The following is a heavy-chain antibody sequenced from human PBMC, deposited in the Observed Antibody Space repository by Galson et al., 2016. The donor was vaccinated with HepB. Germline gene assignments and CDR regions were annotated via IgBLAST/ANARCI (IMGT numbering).Heavy chain of an antibody. Sequence: SVKVSCKASGYTFTNYGINWVRQAPGQGLEWLGWMSPYYGNTNYGQKVQGRVTMTTDTSTSTAYMELSSLRSEDTAVYYCASGPIGVVVDDAFEIWGQGTMVTVSS. D-gene: IGHD2-15*01. V-gene: IGHV1-18*01. CDR3: ASGPIGVVVDDAFEI. CDR2: MSPYYGNT. CDR1: GYTFTNYG. J-gene: IGHJ3*02.